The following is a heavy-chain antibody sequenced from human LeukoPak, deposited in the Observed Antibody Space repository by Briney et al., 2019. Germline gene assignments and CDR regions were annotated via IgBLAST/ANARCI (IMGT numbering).Heavy chain of an antibody. Sequence: PGGSLRLSCAASGFTFSSYAMSWVRQAPGKGLEWVSAISGSGGDTYYADSVKGRSIISRDNSKNTLYLQMNSLRAEDTAVYYCAKDQPPPYMVVTPGDAFDIWGQGTMVTVSS. J-gene: IGHJ3*02. D-gene: IGHD4-23*01. CDR2: ISGSGGDT. CDR1: GFTFSSYA. V-gene: IGHV3-23*01. CDR3: AKDQPPPYMVVTPGDAFDI.